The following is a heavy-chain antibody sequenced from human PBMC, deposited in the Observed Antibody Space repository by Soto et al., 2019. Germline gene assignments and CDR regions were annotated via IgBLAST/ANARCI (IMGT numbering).Heavy chain of an antibody. Sequence: SETLSLTCTVSGASISSGRHYWSWIRQHPGKGLEWIGYIFYTGSAYYSPSLESRVAISIDTSKNQFSLTLSSVTAADTVVYYCARDPAYRRYFEYWGQGALVTVSS. CDR3: ARDPAYRRYFEY. D-gene: IGHD3-16*01. J-gene: IGHJ4*02. CDR2: IFYTGSA. V-gene: IGHV4-31*03. CDR1: GASISSGRHY.